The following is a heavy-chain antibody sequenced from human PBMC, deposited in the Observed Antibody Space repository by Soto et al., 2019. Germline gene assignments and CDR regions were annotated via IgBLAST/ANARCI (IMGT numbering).Heavy chain of an antibody. V-gene: IGHV3-30*03. Sequence: QLVESGGGVVQTGRSLRLSCAASGFIFSNNGMHWVRQPPGKDLSWVADISSDGDDKWYADSVKARFTVSRDNFENTSLLEINGLRPEDTAICYCAGWEGRNGHDTRFAHWGQGTLGYVSS. CDR2: ISSDGDDK. CDR1: GFIFSNNG. CDR3: AGWEGRNGHDTRFAH. J-gene: IGHJ4*02. D-gene: IGHD5-12*01.